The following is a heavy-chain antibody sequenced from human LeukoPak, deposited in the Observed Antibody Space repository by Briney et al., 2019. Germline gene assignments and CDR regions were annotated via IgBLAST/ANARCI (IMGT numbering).Heavy chain of an antibody. Sequence: SETLSLTCTVSGGSISSSSYYWGWIRQPPGKGLEWIGSIYYSGSTYYNPSLKSRVTISVDTSKNQFSLKLSSVTAADTAVYYCARFTQSGIVATMGFDYWGQGTLVTVSS. CDR1: GGSISSSSYY. D-gene: IGHD5-12*01. V-gene: IGHV4-39*07. CDR3: ARFTQSGIVATMGFDY. CDR2: IYYSGST. J-gene: IGHJ4*02.